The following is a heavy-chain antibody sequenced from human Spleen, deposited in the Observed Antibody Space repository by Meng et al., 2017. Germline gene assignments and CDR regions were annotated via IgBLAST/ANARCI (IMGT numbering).Heavy chain of an antibody. D-gene: IGHD2-15*01. Sequence: GESLKISCAASGFSFSNYAMSWVRQAPGKGLEWVSSFSGSDATTYYAESVKGRFTISRDNSKNTVFLQMNSLTPEDTAVYYCAKDGSRGCSGGSCYSGYYYGMDVWGQGTTVTVSS. CDR2: FSGSDATT. CDR1: GFSFSNYA. J-gene: IGHJ6*02. CDR3: AKDGSRGCSGGSCYSGYYYGMDV. V-gene: IGHV3-23*01.